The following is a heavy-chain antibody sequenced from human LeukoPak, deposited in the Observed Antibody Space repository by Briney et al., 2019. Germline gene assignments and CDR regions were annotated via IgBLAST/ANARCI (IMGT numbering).Heavy chain of an antibody. CDR2: IKSKTDGGTT. CDR1: GFTFTNAW. D-gene: IGHD2-15*01. CDR3: TTEGISEICSGSSCSYFDY. J-gene: IGHJ4*02. Sequence: PGGSLRLSCAASGFTFTNAWMSWVRQAPVKGLEWVGRIKSKTDGGTTDYPAPVKGRFTISRDDSKNTLYLQMNSLKTEDTAVYYCTTEGISEICSGSSCSYFDYWGQGTLVTVSS. V-gene: IGHV3-15*01.